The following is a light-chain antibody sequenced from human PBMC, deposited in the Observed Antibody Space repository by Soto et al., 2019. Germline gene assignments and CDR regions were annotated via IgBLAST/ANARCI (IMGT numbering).Light chain of an antibody. CDR2: GAS. J-gene: IGKJ5*01. CDR1: QSVDSY. Sequence: EIVLTQSPASLSLSPGERATLSCRASQSVDSYLVWYQQKPGQAPRLLIFGASNRATGIPARFSGSGSGTDFTLTINSLEPEDFAAYYCQQRDSWPITFGQGTRLEIK. CDR3: QQRDSWPIT. V-gene: IGKV3-11*01.